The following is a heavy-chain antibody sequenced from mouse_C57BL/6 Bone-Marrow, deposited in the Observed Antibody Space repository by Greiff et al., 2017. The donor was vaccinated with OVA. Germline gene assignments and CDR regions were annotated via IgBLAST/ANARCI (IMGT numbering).Heavy chain of an antibody. CDR1: GYAFSSSW. J-gene: IGHJ2*01. CDR3: ARTTAAN. V-gene: IGHV1-82*01. Sequence: VKLQESGPELVKPGASVKISCKASGYAFSSSWMHWVKQRPGKGLEWIGRIYPGDGDTNYNGKFKGKATLTADKSSSTAYMQLSSLTSEDSAVYFCARTTAANWGQGTTLTVSS. D-gene: IGHD1-2*01. CDR2: IYPGDGDT.